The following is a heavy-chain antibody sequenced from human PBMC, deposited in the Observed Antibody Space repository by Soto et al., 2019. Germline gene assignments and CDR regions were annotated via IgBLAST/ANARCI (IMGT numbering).Heavy chain of an antibody. V-gene: IGHV3-21*01. CDR1: GFTFSSYS. CDR3: SRDYYDSSGYLAPLDY. Sequence: GGSLRLSCAASGFTFSSYSMNWVRQAPGKGLEWVSSISSSSSYIYYAESVKGRFTISRDNAKNSLYLQMNSLRAEDTVVYYCSRDYYDSSGYLAPLDYWGQGTLVTVSS. CDR2: ISSSSSYI. J-gene: IGHJ4*02. D-gene: IGHD3-22*01.